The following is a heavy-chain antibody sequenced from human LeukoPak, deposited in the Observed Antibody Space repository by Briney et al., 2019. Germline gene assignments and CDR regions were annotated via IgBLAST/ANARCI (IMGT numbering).Heavy chain of an antibody. CDR2: IYWNDDK. D-gene: IGHD3-3*01. Sequence: SGPTLVKPTQTLTLTCTFSGFSLSTSGVGVGWIRQPPGKALERLALIYWNDDKRYSPSLKSRLTITKDTSKNQVVLTMTNMDPVDTATYYCAHRLDDFWSGYYYFDYWGQGTLVTVSS. V-gene: IGHV2-5*01. J-gene: IGHJ4*02. CDR1: GFSLSTSGVG. CDR3: AHRLDDFWSGYYYFDY.